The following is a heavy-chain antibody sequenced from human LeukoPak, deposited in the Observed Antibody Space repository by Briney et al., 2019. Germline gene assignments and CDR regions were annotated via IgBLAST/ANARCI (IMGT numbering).Heavy chain of an antibody. Sequence: PGGSLRLSCAASGFTFSSYAMNWVRQAPGKGLECVSAINGSGGSTYYADSVKGRFTISSDNSKNTLYLQMNSLKDDETPIYYCAKDSISSGWFFDVWGQGTLVTVSS. CDR2: INGSGGST. CDR1: GFTFSSYA. V-gene: IGHV3-23*01. CDR3: AKDSISSGWFFDV. J-gene: IGHJ4*02. D-gene: IGHD6-19*01.